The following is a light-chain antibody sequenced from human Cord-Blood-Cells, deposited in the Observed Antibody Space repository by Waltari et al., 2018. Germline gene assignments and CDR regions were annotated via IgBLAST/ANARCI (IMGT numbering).Light chain of an antibody. Sequence: QSVLTQPPSVSGAPGQRVTISCTGSSSNIGAGYDVHWYQQLPGTAPKLLIHGNSSRPSGGPDRFSGSKSGTSAYLAITGLQAEDEADYYCQSYDSSLRVFGTGTKVTVL. CDR1: SSNIGAGYD. CDR2: GNS. J-gene: IGLJ1*01. CDR3: QSYDSSLRV. V-gene: IGLV1-40*01.